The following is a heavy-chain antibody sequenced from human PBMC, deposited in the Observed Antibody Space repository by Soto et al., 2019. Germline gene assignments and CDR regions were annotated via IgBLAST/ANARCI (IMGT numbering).Heavy chain of an antibody. CDR1: GGTFSSYA. CDR3: ARVSYDFWSGYNPSYYYGMDV. Sequence: SVKVSCKASGGTFSSYAISWVRQAPGQGLEWMGGIIPIFGTANYAQKFQGRVTITADESTGTAYMELSSLRSEDTAVYYCARVSYDFWSGYNPSYYYGMDVWGQGTTVTVSS. J-gene: IGHJ6*02. CDR2: IIPIFGTA. V-gene: IGHV1-69*13. D-gene: IGHD3-3*01.